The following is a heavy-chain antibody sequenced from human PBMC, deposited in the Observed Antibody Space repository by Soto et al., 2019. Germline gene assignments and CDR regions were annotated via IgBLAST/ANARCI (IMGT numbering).Heavy chain of an antibody. CDR1: GYTFTSYY. J-gene: IGHJ4*02. CDR2: INPSGGST. CDR3: ARAGRFWSGYYRLDY. V-gene: IGHV1-46*01. Sequence: GASVKVSCKASGYTFTSYYMHWVRQAPGQGLEWMGIINPSGGSTSYAQKFQGRVTMTRDTSTSTVYMELSSLRSEDTAVYYCARAGRFWSGYYRLDYWGQGTLVTVSS. D-gene: IGHD3-3*01.